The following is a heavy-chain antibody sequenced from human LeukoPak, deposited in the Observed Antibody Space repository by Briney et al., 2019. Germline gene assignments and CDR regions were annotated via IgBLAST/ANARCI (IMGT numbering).Heavy chain of an antibody. CDR3: ARVGVVVVAATQWYLDY. J-gene: IGHJ4*02. Sequence: ASVKVSCKASGYTFTGYYMHWVRQAPGQGLEWMGWINPNSGGTNYAQKFQGRVTMTRDTSISTAYMELSRLRSDDTAVYYCARVGVVVVAATQWYLDYWGQGTLVTVSS. D-gene: IGHD2-15*01. CDR2: INPNSGGT. V-gene: IGHV1-2*02. CDR1: GYTFTGYY.